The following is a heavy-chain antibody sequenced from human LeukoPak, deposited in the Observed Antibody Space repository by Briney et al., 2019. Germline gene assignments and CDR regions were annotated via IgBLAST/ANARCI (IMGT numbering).Heavy chain of an antibody. Sequence: SETLSLTCTVSGGSISSYYWSWIRQPAGKGLEWIGRIYTSGSTNYNPSLKSRVTVSVDTSKNQFSLKLSSVTAADTAVYYCARRGKSKNYYDSSGYYTWYFDLWGRGTLVTVSS. CDR3: ARRGKSKNYYDSSGYYTWYFDL. CDR2: IYTSGST. D-gene: IGHD3-22*01. V-gene: IGHV4-4*07. J-gene: IGHJ2*01. CDR1: GGSISSYY.